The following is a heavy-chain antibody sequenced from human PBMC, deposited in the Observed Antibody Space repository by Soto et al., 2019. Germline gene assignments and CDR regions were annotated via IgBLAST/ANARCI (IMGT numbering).Heavy chain of an antibody. V-gene: IGHV1-69*06. CDR2: IIPIFGTA. J-gene: IGHJ4*02. CDR3: ATHYYDSSGYYFFLGGAFDY. Sequence: ASVKVSCKASGGTFSSYAISWVRQAPGQGLEWMGGIIPIFGTANYAQKFQGRVTITADKSTSTAYMELSSLRSEDTAVYYCATHYYDSSGYYFFLGGAFDYWGQGTLVTVSS. D-gene: IGHD3-22*01. CDR1: GGTFSSYA.